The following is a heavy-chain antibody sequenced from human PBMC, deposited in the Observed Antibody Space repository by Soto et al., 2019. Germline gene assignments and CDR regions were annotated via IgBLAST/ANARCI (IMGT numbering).Heavy chain of an antibody. CDR2: VSGNNGAS. CDR3: VRDQKYFRVNGNWFDS. V-gene: IGHV1-18*04. CDR1: GYTSADFG. D-gene: IGHD2-2*01. J-gene: IGHJ5*01. Sequence: PSVKVSCKASGYTSADFGISWVRQAPGQGLEWMGWVSGNNGASNPAPKVQGRITMTLDTSTGVSYMALRSLRSDDTAIYYCVRDQKYFRVNGNWFDSWGQGTLVTVS.